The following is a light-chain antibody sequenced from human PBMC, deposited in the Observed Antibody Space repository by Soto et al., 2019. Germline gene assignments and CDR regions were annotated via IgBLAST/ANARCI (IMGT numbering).Light chain of an antibody. V-gene: IGLV1-51*01. CDR3: GTWDDRLDGNYV. J-gene: IGLJ1*01. CDR2: DND. CDR1: SSNIVDNY. Sequence: QSVLTQPPSVSEAPGQKVTISCSGSSSNIVDNYVSWYQHLPGTAPKLVVYDNDRRPSGIPGRFSGSKSGTSATLVITGLQTGDEADYYCGTWDDRLDGNYVFGTGTKLTVL.